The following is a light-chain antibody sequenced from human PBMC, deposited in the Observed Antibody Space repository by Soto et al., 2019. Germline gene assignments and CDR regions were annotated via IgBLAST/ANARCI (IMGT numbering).Light chain of an antibody. V-gene: IGKV3-11*01. CDR1: QSVSSY. Sequence: EIVLTQSPAAVSLSPGERATLSCRASQSVSSYLAWYQQKPGQAPRLLIYDASNRATGIPARFSGSGSGTDFTPTISSLEPEDFAVYYCQQRSNWPQITFGQGTRLEI. CDR2: DAS. CDR3: QQRSNWPQIT. J-gene: IGKJ5*01.